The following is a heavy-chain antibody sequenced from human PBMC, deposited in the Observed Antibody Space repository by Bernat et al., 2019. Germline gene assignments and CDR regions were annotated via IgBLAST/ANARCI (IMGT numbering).Heavy chain of an antibody. D-gene: IGHD3-10*01. V-gene: IGHV3-20*04. J-gene: IGHJ4*02. CDR2: INWNGGST. CDR3: ARGAEYYGSGGHYYFDY. CDR1: GFTFDDYG. Sequence: EVQLVESGGGVVRPGGSLRLSCAASGFTFDDYGMSWVRQAPGKGLEWVSGINWNGGSTGYADSVKGRFTISRDNAKNSLYLQMNSLRAEDTGLYYCARGAEYYGSGGHYYFDYWGQGTLVTVSS.